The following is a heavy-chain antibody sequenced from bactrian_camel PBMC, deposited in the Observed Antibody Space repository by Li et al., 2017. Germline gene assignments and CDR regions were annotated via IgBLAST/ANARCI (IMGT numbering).Heavy chain of an antibody. J-gene: IGHJ4*01. CDR3: AAGGPVVCRGACFCRPARPAGDY. CDR1: GYPSYSKYC. V-gene: IGHV3S53*01. CDR2: IDSDDVT. Sequence: HVQLVESGGGSVQPGGSLRLSCAISGYPSYSKYCMGWFRQAAGKEREGVAGIDSDDVTTYAEPVKGRFSISRDDVTNTLYLQLRDAKPGDTGIYYCAAGGPVVCRGACFCRPARPAGDYWGQGTQVTVS. D-gene: IGHD1*01.